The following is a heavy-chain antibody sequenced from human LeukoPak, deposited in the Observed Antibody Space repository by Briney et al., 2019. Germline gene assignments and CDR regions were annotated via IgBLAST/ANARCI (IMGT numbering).Heavy chain of an antibody. V-gene: IGHV3-66*01. CDR2: IYSGGST. CDR3: ARVSWFGESSPDY. J-gene: IGHJ4*02. Sequence: GGSLRLSCAASGFTVSSNYMSWVRQAPGKGLEWVSVIYSGGSTYYADSVKGRFTISRDNSKNTLYLQMNSLRAEDTAVYYCARVSWFGESSPDYWGQGTLVTVSS. CDR1: GFTVSSNY. D-gene: IGHD3-10*01.